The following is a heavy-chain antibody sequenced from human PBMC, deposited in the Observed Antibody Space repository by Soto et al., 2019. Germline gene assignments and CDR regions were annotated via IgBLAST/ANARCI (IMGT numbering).Heavy chain of an antibody. Sequence: GGSLRLSCAASGFTFSVFWMSWVRQAPGKGLEWVAKIKQDGSEKYYVDSVKGRFTIARDNAKNSLYLQMDSLRAEDTAVYYCASPPIVVVPAAKKGDYWGQGTLVTVSS. CDR2: IKQDGSEK. J-gene: IGHJ4*02. D-gene: IGHD2-2*01. CDR3: ASPPIVVVPAAKKGDY. CDR1: GFTFSVFW. V-gene: IGHV3-7*01.